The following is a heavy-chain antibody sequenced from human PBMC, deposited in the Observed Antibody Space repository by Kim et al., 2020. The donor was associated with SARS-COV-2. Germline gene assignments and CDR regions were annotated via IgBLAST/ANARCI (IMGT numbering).Heavy chain of an antibody. Sequence: ASVKVSCKASGYTFTSYAMHWVRQAPGQRLEWMGWINAGNGNTKYSQKFQGRVTITRDTSASTAYMELSSLRSEDTAVYYCARDRGSLSLHFNYYYYGMDVWGQGTTVTVSS. D-gene: IGHD3-16*01. J-gene: IGHJ6*02. CDR1: GYTFTSYA. CDR2: INAGNGNT. V-gene: IGHV1-3*01. CDR3: ARDRGSLSLHFNYYYYGMDV.